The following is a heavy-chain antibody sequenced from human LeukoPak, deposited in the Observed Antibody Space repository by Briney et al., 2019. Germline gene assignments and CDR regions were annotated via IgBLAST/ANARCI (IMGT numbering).Heavy chain of an antibody. Sequence: GGSLRLSCVASGFSVSTFDMYWVRQAAGGGLEWVAAVGTNHDTLYLGSVKGRFTISRENAKNSLSLEMSYLTVEDTAVYYCTREWRDIASHYSGMDVWGQGTAVIVSS. V-gene: IGHV3-13*01. D-gene: IGHD5/OR15-5a*01. CDR2: VGTNHDT. CDR3: TREWRDIASHYSGMDV. CDR1: GFSVSTFD. J-gene: IGHJ6*02.